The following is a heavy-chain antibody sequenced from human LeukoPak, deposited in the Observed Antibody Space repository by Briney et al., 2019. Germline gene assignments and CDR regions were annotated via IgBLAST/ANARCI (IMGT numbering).Heavy chain of an antibody. J-gene: IGHJ4*02. CDR3: ARRRRVLLWFGEHYFDY. D-gene: IGHD3-10*01. V-gene: IGHV1-8*01. Sequence: GASVKVSCKASGYTFTSYDINWVRQATGQGLEWMGWMNPNSGNTGYAQKFQGRVTMTRNTSISTAYMELSSLRSEDTAVYYCARRRRVLLWFGEHYFDYWGQGTLVTVSS. CDR2: MNPNSGNT. CDR1: GYTFTSYD.